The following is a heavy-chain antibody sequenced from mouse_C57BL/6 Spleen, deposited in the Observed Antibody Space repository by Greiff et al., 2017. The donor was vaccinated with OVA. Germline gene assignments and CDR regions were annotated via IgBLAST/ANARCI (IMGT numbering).Heavy chain of an antibody. Sequence: VQLQESGAELVRPGASVKLSCKASGYTFTDYYINWVKQRPGQGLEWISRIYPGSGNPYYNEKFKGKATLTAEKSSSTAYMQLSSLTSEYSAVYFCARRLTGTLYFDYWGQGTTLTVSS. CDR3: ARRLTGTLYFDY. CDR2: IYPGSGNP. D-gene: IGHD4-1*01. CDR1: GYTFTDYY. V-gene: IGHV1-76*01. J-gene: IGHJ2*01.